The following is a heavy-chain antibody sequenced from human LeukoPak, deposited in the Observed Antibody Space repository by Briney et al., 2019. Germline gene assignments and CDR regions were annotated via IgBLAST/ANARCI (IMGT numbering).Heavy chain of an antibody. D-gene: IGHD6-13*01. CDR2: ISAYNGNT. V-gene: IGHV1-18*01. CDR1: GYTFTSFG. CDR3: ARTSYSSTWYYVLGAFDI. Sequence: ASVKVSCKASGYTFTSFGITWVRQAPGQGLEWMGWISAYNGNTNYAQKFQGRVTMTTDTSTNTAYMELKSLRSDDTAVYYCARTSYSSTWYYVLGAFDIWGQGTMVTVSS. J-gene: IGHJ3*02.